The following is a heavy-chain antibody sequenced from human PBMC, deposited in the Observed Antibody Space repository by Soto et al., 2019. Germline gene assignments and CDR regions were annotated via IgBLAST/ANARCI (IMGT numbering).Heavy chain of an antibody. CDR2: IYYSGST. J-gene: IGHJ5*02. V-gene: IGHV4-31*03. CDR3: ARRRVAGSSGYYNWFDP. D-gene: IGHD3-22*01. Sequence: QVQLQESGPGLVKPSQTLSLTCTVSGGSISSGGYYWSWIRQHPGQGLEWIGYIYYSGSTYYNPSLKSRVTISVDTSKNQFSLKLGSVTAADKAVYYCARRRVAGSSGYYNWFDPWGQGTLVTVSS. CDR1: GGSISSGGYY.